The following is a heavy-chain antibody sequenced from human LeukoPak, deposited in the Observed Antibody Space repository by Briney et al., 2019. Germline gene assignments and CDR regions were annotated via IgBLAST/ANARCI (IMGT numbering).Heavy chain of an antibody. V-gene: IGHV4-4*07. J-gene: IGHJ4*02. D-gene: IGHD3-22*01. CDR2: IYTSGST. CDR3: ARRDTYYYDSSGYYYVGYFDY. CDR1: GGSISSYY. Sequence: SETLSLTCTVSGGSISSYYWSWIRQPAGKGLEWIGRIYTSGSTNYNPSLKSRVTMSVDTSKNQFSLKLSSVTAADTAVYYCARRDTYYYDSSGYYYVGYFDYWGQGTLVTVSS.